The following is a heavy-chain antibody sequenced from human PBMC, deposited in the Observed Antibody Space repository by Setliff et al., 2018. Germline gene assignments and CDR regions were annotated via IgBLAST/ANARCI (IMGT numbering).Heavy chain of an antibody. CDR1: GFTFSDHY. J-gene: IGHJ6*03. CDR2: FRKRSNSYTT. D-gene: IGHD1-1*01. V-gene: IGHV3-72*01. Sequence: PGGSLRLSCAASGFTFSDHYMDWVRQAPGKGLEWIGRFRKRSNSYTTECAASVKGRFTFPSDDSKNTLYLQMNNLKTEDTATYYCTSAKLERRTGHHYYMDVWGKGTTVTVSS. CDR3: TSAKLERRTGHHYYMDV.